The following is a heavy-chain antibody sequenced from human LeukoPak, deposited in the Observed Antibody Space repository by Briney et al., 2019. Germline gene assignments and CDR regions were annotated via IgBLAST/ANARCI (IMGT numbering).Heavy chain of an antibody. Sequence: ASVKVSCKASGYTFTSYAMHWVRQAPGQRLEWMGWINAGNGNTKYSQKFQGRVTITRDTSASTAYMELSSLRSEDTAVYYCARDQDDYGDYGVDYWGQGTLVTVSS. J-gene: IGHJ4*02. D-gene: IGHD4-17*01. CDR2: INAGNGNT. CDR3: ARDQDDYGDYGVDY. CDR1: GYTFTSYA. V-gene: IGHV1-3*01.